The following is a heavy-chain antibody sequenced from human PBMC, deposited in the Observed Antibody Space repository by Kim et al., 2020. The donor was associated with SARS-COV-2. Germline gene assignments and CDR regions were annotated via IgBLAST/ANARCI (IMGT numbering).Heavy chain of an antibody. CDR1: GGSISSYY. J-gene: IGHJ4*01. CDR2: IYYSGST. V-gene: IGHV4-59*01. CDR3: ARGSRTFFDY. D-gene: IGHD2-2*01. Sequence: SETLSLTCTVSGGSISSYYWSWIRQPPGKGLEWIGYIYYSGSTNYNPSLKSRVTISVDTSKNQFSLKLSSVTAADTAVYYCARGSRTFFDYCGHGTLVTV.